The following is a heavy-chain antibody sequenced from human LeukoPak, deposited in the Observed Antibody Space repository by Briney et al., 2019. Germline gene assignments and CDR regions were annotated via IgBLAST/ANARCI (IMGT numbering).Heavy chain of an antibody. V-gene: IGHV3-23*01. Sequence: GGSLRLSCAASGFTFSSYVMSWVRQAPGKGLGWVSSIIGNGDNTYYADSVKGRFTISRDNSKSTLFLQMNSLRAEDTAVYFCAKGSKAVLFTRDHYMDVWGKGTTVTISS. CDR1: GFTFSSYV. CDR2: IIGNGDNT. CDR3: AKGSKAVLFTRDHYMDV. J-gene: IGHJ6*03. D-gene: IGHD6-19*01.